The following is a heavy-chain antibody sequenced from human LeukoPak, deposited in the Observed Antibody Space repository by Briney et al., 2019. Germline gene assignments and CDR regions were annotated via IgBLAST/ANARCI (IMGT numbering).Heavy chain of an antibody. J-gene: IGHJ4*02. CDR1: GFTFSSYW. D-gene: IGHD3-10*01. CDR3: ARDSSRSSGSSNDY. CDR2: LKEDGSGK. V-gene: IGHV3-7*04. Sequence: GGSLRLSCAASGFTFSSYWMSWVRQAPGKGLEWVANLKEDGSGKYYVDSVKGRFTISRDNAKNSLYLQMNSLRAEDTAIYYCARDSSRSSGSSNDYWGQGTLVTVFS.